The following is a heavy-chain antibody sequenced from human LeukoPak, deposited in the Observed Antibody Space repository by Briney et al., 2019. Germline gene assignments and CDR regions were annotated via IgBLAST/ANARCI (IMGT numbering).Heavy chain of an antibody. Sequence: SETLSLTCTVSGGSISSSSYYWGWIRQPPGKGLEWIGSIYYSGSTYYNPSLKSRVTISVDTSKNQFSLKLSSVTAADTAVYYCARASSSSDPFLGYWGQGTLVTVSS. D-gene: IGHD6-6*01. V-gene: IGHV4-39*07. CDR3: ARASSSSDPFLGY. J-gene: IGHJ4*02. CDR1: GGSISSSSYY. CDR2: IYYSGST.